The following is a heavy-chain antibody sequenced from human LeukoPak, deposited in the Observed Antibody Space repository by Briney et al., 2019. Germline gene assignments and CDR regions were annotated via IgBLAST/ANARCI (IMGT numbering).Heavy chain of an antibody. D-gene: IGHD3-9*01. Sequence: ASVEVSCKASRYTFSNYYIYWVRQAPGQGLEWMGVINPSASGTIYAQKFHDRVTMTKDTSTSTIYMELSSLTSEDTAVYYCTRGTGYGASGFDIWGQGTMVTVSS. CDR2: INPSASGT. CDR1: RYTFSNYY. CDR3: TRGTGYGASGFDI. V-gene: IGHV1-46*01. J-gene: IGHJ3*02.